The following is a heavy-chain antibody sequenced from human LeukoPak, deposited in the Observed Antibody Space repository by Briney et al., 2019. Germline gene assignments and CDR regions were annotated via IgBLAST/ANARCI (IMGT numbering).Heavy chain of an antibody. CDR1: GFTFSSYG. CDR2: IWYDGSNK. D-gene: IGHD1/OR15-1a*01. J-gene: IGHJ6*03. V-gene: IGHV3-33*06. Sequence: PGESLRLSCAASGFTFSSYGMHWVRQAPGKGQEWVAVIWYDGSNKYYADSVKGRFTISRDNSKNTLYLQMNSLRAEDTAVYYCAKDAGATNRYYCMDVWGKGTTVTVSS. CDR3: AKDAGATNRYYCMDV.